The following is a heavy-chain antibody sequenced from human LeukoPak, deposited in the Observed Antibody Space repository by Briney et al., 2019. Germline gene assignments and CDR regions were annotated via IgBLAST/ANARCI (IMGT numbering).Heavy chain of an antibody. CDR2: IKQDGGEK. D-gene: IGHD3-22*01. V-gene: IGHV3-7*01. CDR1: GFTFSSYW. Sequence: PGGSLRLSCAASGFTFSSYWMSWVRQAPGKGLEWVANIKQDGGEKCYVDSVKGRFTLSRDNAKNSLYLQMNSLRAEDTAVYYCARWEYYDRRWFDPWGQGTLVTVSS. J-gene: IGHJ5*02. CDR3: ARWEYYDRRWFDP.